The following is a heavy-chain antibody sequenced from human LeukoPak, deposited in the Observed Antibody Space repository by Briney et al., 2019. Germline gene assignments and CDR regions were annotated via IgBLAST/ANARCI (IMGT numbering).Heavy chain of an antibody. CDR3: ARGYCSGGSCLVPNAFDI. V-gene: IGHV1-46*01. CDR1: GYTFTSYY. CDR2: INPSGGST. Sequence: ASVKVSCKASGYTFTSYYMHWVRQAPGQGLEWMGIINPSGGSTSYAQKFQGWVTMTRDTSISTAYMELSRLRSDDTAVYYCARGYCSGGSCLVPNAFDIWGQGTMVTVSS. J-gene: IGHJ3*02. D-gene: IGHD2-15*01.